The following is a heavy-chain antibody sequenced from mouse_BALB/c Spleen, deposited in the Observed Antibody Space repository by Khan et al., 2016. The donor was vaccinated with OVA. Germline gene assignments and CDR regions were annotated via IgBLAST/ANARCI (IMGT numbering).Heavy chain of an antibody. J-gene: IGHJ4*01. D-gene: IGHD2-10*01. CDR2: INTYTGEP. CDR1: GYTFTNDG. Sequence: QIQLVQSGPELKKPGETVKISCKASGYTFTNDGMNWVKQAPGKGLKWMGWINTYTGEPTYADDFKGRFAFSLETSASTAYLQINNLKNEDMATYFCARPPYFSYVLVYWGQGTSVTVSS. V-gene: IGHV9-1*02. CDR3: ARPPYFSYVLVY.